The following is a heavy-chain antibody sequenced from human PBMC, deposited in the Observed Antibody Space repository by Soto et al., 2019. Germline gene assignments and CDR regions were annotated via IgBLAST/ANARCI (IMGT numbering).Heavy chain of an antibody. Sequence: SETLSLTCSVSGGSISSYYWSWIRQPPGKGLEWIGYIYYTGSTNSNLSLKSRATISLDTSKNQFSLRLTSVTAADTAVYYCERDSGCSDGSCAFDLWGEGTRVTV. D-gene: IGHD2-15*01. CDR2: IYYTGST. CDR1: GGSISSYY. J-gene: IGHJ5*02. V-gene: IGHV4-59*01. CDR3: ERDSGCSDGSCAFDL.